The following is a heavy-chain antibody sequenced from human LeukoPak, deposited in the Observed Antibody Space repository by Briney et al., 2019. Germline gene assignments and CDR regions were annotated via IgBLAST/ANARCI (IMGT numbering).Heavy chain of an antibody. CDR2: IYPGDSDT. Sequence: GDSLMISCKGSGYSFTSYWIGWVRQMPGKGLVWMGIIYPGDSDTRYSPSFQGQVTISADKSISTAYLQWSSLKASDTAMYYCARQEITFGGVISHFDYWGQGTLVTVSS. CDR1: GYSFTSYW. J-gene: IGHJ4*02. CDR3: ARQEITFGGVISHFDY. D-gene: IGHD3-16*02. V-gene: IGHV5-51*01.